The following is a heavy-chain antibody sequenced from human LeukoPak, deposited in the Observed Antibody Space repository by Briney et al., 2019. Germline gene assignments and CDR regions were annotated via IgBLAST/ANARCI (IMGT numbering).Heavy chain of an antibody. Sequence: PGGSLRLSCAASGFTFSSYEMNWVRQAPGKGLEWVSYISSSGSTIYYADSVKGRFTISRDNAKNSLFLQMNSLRDEDTAVYYCARVGASSSWYGSYYYYYMDVWGKGTTVTVFS. D-gene: IGHD6-13*01. CDR3: ARVGASSSWYGSYYYYYMDV. J-gene: IGHJ6*03. V-gene: IGHV3-48*03. CDR2: ISSSGSTI. CDR1: GFTFSSYE.